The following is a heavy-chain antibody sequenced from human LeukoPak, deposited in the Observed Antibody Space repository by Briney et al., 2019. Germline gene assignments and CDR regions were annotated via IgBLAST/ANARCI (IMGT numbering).Heavy chain of an antibody. CDR1: GGSISSSNW. CDR2: IYHSGST. Sequence: PSETLSLTCVVSGGSISSSNWWSWVRQPPEKGLEWIGEIYHSGSTNYNPSLKSRVTISVDKSKNQFSLKLGSVTAADTAVYYCARYDVGWYYFDYWGQGTLVTVSS. V-gene: IGHV4-4*02. J-gene: IGHJ4*02. D-gene: IGHD6-19*01. CDR3: ARYDVGWYYFDY.